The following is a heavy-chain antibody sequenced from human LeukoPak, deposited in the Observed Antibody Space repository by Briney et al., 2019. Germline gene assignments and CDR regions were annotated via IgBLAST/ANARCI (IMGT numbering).Heavy chain of an antibody. CDR2: IYNSGSP. CDR3: PRFKSRYENPRSDI. J-gene: IGHJ3*02. D-gene: IGHD3-16*02. CDR1: GGSMSSGDYY. V-gene: IGHV4-30-4*08. Sequence: SETLSLTCTVSGGSMSSGDYYYTWIRQPPGKGLEWIGFIYNSGSPYYIPSLKSRTTISIDTSKNQFSLKLRSVTAADTAVYYCPRFKSRYENPRSDIGGPGTMVTVSS.